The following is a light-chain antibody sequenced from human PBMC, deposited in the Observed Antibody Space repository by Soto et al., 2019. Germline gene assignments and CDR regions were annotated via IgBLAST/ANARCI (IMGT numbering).Light chain of an antibody. V-gene: IGLV4-69*01. Sequence: QPVLTQSPSASASLGASVKLTCTLSSGHSTYAIAWHQQQPQKGPRYLMKLNNDGSHTKGDGIPDRFSGSSSGAERYLTISSLQSEDEADYYCQTWNTGIVVFGGGTQLTVL. CDR3: QTWNTGIVV. CDR2: LNNDGSH. CDR1: SGHSTYA. J-gene: IGLJ2*01.